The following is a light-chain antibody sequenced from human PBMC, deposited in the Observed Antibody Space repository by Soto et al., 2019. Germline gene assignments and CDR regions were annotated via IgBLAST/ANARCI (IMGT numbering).Light chain of an antibody. J-gene: IGKJ1*01. V-gene: IGKV1-5*03. CDR3: QQYDTYCT. CDR2: QAS. Sequence: DIQMTQSPSTLSASVGDRVTITCRASEIINNHLVWYQQKQGKAPKLLISQASRSESGVPSRFSGSRSGTEFTLAISSLQPDDIATYYCQQYDTYCTFGQGTKVDI. CDR1: EIINNH.